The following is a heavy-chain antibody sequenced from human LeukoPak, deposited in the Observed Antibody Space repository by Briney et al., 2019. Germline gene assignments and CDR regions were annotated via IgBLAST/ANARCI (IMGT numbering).Heavy chain of an antibody. CDR2: ISSSGSTI. CDR3: ARDRYTAKDYGMDV. V-gene: IGHV3-48*03. Sequence: QSGGSLSFSCAASGFTFSSYEWNWVRQAPGRGLEWVSYISSSGSTIYYADSVKGRFTISRDNAKNSLYLQMNSLRAEDTAVYYCARDRYTAKDYGMDVWGQGTTVTVSS. J-gene: IGHJ6*02. CDR1: GFTFSSYE. D-gene: IGHD5-18*01.